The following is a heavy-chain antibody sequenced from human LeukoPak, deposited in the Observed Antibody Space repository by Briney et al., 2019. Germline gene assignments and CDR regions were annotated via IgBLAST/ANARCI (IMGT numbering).Heavy chain of an antibody. CDR2: ISAYNGNT. CDR3: ARDPRITNTIFGVVIPFDY. CDR1: GYTFTSYV. D-gene: IGHD3-3*01. J-gene: IGHJ4*02. Sequence: GASVKVSCKASGYTFTSYVISWVRQAPGQGLEWMGWISAYNGNTNYAQKLQGRVTMTTDTSTSTAYMELRSLRSDDTAVYYCARDPRITNTIFGVVIPFDYWGQGTLVTVSS. V-gene: IGHV1-18*01.